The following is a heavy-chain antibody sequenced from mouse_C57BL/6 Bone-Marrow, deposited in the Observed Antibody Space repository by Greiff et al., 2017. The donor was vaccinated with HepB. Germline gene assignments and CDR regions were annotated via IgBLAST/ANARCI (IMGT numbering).Heavy chain of an antibody. CDR2: IHPDSGST. J-gene: IGHJ4*01. CDR3: ARIYGKGAMDY. V-gene: IGHV1-64*01. CDR1: GYTFTSYW. D-gene: IGHD2-1*01. Sequence: QVQLQQPGAELVKPGASVKLSCKASGYTFTSYWMHWVKQRPGQGLEWIGMIHPDSGSTNYNEKFTSKATLTVDKSSSTAYMQLSSLTSEDSAVYYCARIYGKGAMDYWGQGTSVTVSS.